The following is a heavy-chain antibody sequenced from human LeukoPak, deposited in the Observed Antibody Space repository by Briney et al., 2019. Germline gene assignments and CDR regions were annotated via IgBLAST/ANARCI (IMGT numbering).Heavy chain of an antibody. D-gene: IGHD3-10*01. V-gene: IGHV4-59*08. CDR3: ARHWLDSGTPDRFDH. Sequence: SETLSLTRTVSGGSISSYYWSWIRQPPGKGLEWIGYIYYSGSTSYNPSLKSRVTISLDTSSYQFSLKLKLCSVTAADTAVYYCARHWLDSGTPDRFDHWGQGTLVTVSS. CDR1: GGSISSYY. J-gene: IGHJ4*02. CDR2: IYYSGST.